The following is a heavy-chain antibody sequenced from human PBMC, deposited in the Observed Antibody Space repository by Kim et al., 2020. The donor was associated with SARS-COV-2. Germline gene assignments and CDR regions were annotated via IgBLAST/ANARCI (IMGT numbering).Heavy chain of an antibody. D-gene: IGHD3-3*01. V-gene: IGHV3-23*01. CDR3: AKDVAFGNTARIGYGMDV. CDR1: RFTFSNHA. Sequence: GGSLRLSCAASRFTFSNHAMSWVRQAPGKGLEWVSLISASGGSTFYADSVRGRFTISRDNSGSTLYLQMNSLRAEDTARYYCAKDVAFGNTARIGYGMDVWGQGTTVTVSS. J-gene: IGHJ6*02. CDR2: ISASGGST.